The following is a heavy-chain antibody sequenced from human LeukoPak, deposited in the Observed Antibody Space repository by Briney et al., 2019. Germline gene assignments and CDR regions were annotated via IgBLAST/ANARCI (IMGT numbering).Heavy chain of an antibody. CDR3: ARAPPYRSGWSPFIQGFDP. Sequence: GASVKVSCKASGYTFTSYDINWVRQATGQGLEWMGWMNPNSGNTGYAQKFQGRVTMTGDMPTNTVYMELRSLRSEDMAVYYCARAPPYRSGWSPFIQGFDPWGQGTLVTVSS. J-gene: IGHJ5*02. CDR2: MNPNSGNT. D-gene: IGHD6-19*01. CDR1: GYTFTSYD. V-gene: IGHV1-8*01.